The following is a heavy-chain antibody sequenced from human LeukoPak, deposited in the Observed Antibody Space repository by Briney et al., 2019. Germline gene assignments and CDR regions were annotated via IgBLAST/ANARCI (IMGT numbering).Heavy chain of an antibody. J-gene: IGHJ4*02. D-gene: IGHD3-22*01. CDR3: AREDEYYYDSSGYPY. Sequence: ASVKVSCKASGYTFTGYYMHWVRQAPGQGLEWMGRINPNSGGTNYAQKFQGRVTMTRDTSISTAYMELSRLRSDDTAVNYCAREDEYYYDSSGYPYWGQGTLVTVSS. CDR1: GYTFTGYY. CDR2: INPNSGGT. V-gene: IGHV1-2*06.